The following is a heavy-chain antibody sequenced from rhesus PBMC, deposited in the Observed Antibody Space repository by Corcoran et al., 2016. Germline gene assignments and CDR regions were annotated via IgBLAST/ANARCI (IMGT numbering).Heavy chain of an antibody. J-gene: IGHJ4*01. CDR3: AGLTSP. Sequence: EVQLVESGGGLAKPGGSLRLSCAASGFTFSSYWLHWVRQAPGKGLGWISAINSAGSSTYYADSVKGIFTISRENAKNTLYLQMDGLRAEDTAVYYCAGLTSPWGQGVLVTVSS. CDR1: GFTFSSYW. V-gene: IGHV3-14*01. CDR2: INSAGSST.